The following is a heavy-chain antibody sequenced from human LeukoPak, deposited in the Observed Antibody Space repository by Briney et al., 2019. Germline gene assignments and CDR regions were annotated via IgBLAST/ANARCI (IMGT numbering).Heavy chain of an antibody. J-gene: IGHJ5*02. CDR3: SRSPVCRDWFDP. CDR2: IYTSGST. V-gene: IGHV4-61*02. CDR1: GGSISSGSYY. Sequence: SETLSLTCTVSGGSISSGSYYWIWIRQPAGKGLEWIGRIYTSGSTNYNPSLKSQVTISVDTSKNQFSLKLSSVPAAATAVYYCSRSPVCRDWFDPWGQGTLVTVSS. D-gene: IGHD2-2*01.